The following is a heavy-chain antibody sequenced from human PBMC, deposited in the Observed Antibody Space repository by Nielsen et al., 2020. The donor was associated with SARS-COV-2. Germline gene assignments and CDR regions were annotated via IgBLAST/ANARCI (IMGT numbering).Heavy chain of an antibody. CDR3: ARGVGYRDY. J-gene: IGHJ4*02. Sequence: EYLKISCAASGFTFSSYDMHWARHATGTGLEWVSATGTAADTYYPGPVKGRFTISRENAKNSLYLQMNSLRAEDTAVYYCARGVGYRDYWGQGTLVTVSS. D-gene: IGHD5-12*01. CDR2: TGTAADT. CDR1: GFTFSSYD. V-gene: IGHV3-13*01.